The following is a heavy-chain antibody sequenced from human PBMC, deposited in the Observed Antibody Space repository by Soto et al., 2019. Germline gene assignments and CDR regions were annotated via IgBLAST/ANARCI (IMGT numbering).Heavy chain of an antibody. V-gene: IGHV1-3*01. J-gene: IGHJ5*02. Sequence: QVQLVQSGAEVKKPGASVKVSCNASGYSFTSYAIHWMRQAPGQSLEWMGWIYAGNGDTKYSQKFQGRVTISRDTSANTAYMELSSLTSEDTAVYYCATGYAASRTIFPNWFDPWGQGTLVTVSS. CDR1: GYSFTSYA. CDR3: ATGYAASRTIFPNWFDP. D-gene: IGHD3-16*01. CDR2: IYAGNGDT.